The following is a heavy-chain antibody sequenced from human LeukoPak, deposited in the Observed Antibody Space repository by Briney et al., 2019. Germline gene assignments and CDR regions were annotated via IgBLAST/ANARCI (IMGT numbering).Heavy chain of an antibody. D-gene: IGHD2-2*01. V-gene: IGHV1-69*05. CDR3: ASATGYCSSTSCYDEFWQQLGTSYFDY. CDR1: GGTFSSYA. CDR2: IIPIFGTA. J-gene: IGHJ4*02. Sequence: SVKVSCKASGGTFSSYAISWVRQAPGQGLEWMGRIIPIFGTANYAQKFQGRVTITTDESTSTAYMELSSLRCEDTAVYYCASATGYCSSTSCYDEFWQQLGTSYFDYWGQGTLVTVSS.